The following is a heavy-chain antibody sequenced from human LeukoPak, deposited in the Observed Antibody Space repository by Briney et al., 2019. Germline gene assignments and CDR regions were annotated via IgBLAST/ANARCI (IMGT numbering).Heavy chain of an antibody. CDR2: IKSKTDGGTT. CDR3: TTQRSRITMVRGVIRSDH. V-gene: IGHV3-15*01. CDR1: GFTFSNAW. D-gene: IGHD3-10*01. Sequence: GGSLRLSCAASGFTFSNAWMSWVRQGPGKGLEWVGRIKSKTDGGTTDYAAPVNGRFTISRDDSKNTLYLQMNSLKTEDTAVYYCTTQRSRITMVRGVIRSDHWGQGTLVTVSS. J-gene: IGHJ4*02.